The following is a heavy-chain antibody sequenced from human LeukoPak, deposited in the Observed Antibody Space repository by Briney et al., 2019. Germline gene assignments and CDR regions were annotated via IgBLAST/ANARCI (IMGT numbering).Heavy chain of an antibody. CDR3: AKDHLPCIVVAGRDY. J-gene: IGHJ4*02. V-gene: IGHV3-30*04. CDR2: ISYDGSNK. D-gene: IGHD6-19*01. Sequence: GGSLRLSRAASGFTFSSYAMHWVRQAPGKGLEWVAVISYDGSNKYYADSVKGRFTISRDNSNNTLYLQLNSVTAEDTAVYYCAKDHLPCIVVAGRDYWGQGTLVTVSS. CDR1: GFTFSSYA.